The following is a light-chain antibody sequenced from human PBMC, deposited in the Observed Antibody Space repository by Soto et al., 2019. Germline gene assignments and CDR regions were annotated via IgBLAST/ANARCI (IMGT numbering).Light chain of an antibody. CDR1: QVIGSRY. V-gene: IGKV3D-20*01. Sequence: EIVMTQSPGTLSLSPGERATISCRASQVIGSRYLAWYQQKPGLAPRLILYDTSFRATGIPDRFSGSGSGTDFTLTISRLDPEDFAVYYCQQYGSSPSFGQGTKVDIK. CDR3: QQYGSSPS. CDR2: DTS. J-gene: IGKJ1*01.